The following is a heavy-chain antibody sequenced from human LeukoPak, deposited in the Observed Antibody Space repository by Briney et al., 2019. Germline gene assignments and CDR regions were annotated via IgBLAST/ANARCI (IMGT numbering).Heavy chain of an antibody. CDR2: IIPIFGTA. D-gene: IGHD1-26*01. CDR3: ASLTNGYGGYVDY. Sequence: SVKVSCKASGGTFSRYAISWVRQAPGQGLEWMGGIIPIFGTANYAQKFQGRVTITTDESTSTAYMELSSLRSEDTAVYYCASLTNGYGGYVDYWGQGTLVTVSS. CDR1: GGTFSRYA. J-gene: IGHJ4*02. V-gene: IGHV1-69*05.